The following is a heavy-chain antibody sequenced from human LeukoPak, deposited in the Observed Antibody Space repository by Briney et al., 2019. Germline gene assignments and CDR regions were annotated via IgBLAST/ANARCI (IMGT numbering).Heavy chain of an antibody. V-gene: IGHV3-30-3*01. J-gene: IGHJ4*02. CDR3: ARARYQLLFGDY. Sequence: GGSLRLSCAASGFTFSSYAMHWVRQAPGKGLEWVAVISYDGSNKYYADSVKGRFTISRDNSKNTLYLQMNSLRADDTAVYYCARARYQLLFGDYWGQGTLVTVSS. D-gene: IGHD2-2*01. CDR2: ISYDGSNK. CDR1: GFTFSSYA.